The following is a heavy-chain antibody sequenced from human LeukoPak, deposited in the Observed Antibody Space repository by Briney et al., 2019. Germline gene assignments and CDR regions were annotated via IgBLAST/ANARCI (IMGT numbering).Heavy chain of an antibody. J-gene: IGHJ6*03. CDR3: ARGGVAGYYYYMDV. CDR1: GESLSNYL. Sequence: GSSVKVSCKSSGESLSNYLITWVRQAPGQGLEWMRHVIPVLGRSNFAQKYQGRITITADESTNTAYLELRSLRSEDTAVYYCARGGVAGYYYYMDVWGKGTTVTVSS. V-gene: IGHV1-69*11. CDR2: VIPVLGRS. D-gene: IGHD6-19*01.